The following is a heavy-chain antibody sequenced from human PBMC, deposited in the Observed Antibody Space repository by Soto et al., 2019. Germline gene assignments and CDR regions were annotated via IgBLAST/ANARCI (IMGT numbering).Heavy chain of an antibody. D-gene: IGHD3-3*01. Sequence: ASVKVSCKASGYTFTSYAMHWVRQAPGQRLEWMGWINAGNGNTKYSQKFQGRVTITRGTSASTAYMELSSLRSEDTAVYYCARALPYYDFWSGPNYHYSGMDVWGQGTTVTVSS. V-gene: IGHV1-3*01. CDR3: ARALPYYDFWSGPNYHYSGMDV. J-gene: IGHJ6*02. CDR2: INAGNGNT. CDR1: GYTFTSYA.